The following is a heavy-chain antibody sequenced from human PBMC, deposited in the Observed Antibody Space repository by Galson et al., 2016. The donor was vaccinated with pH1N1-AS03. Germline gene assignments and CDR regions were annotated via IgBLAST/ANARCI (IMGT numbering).Heavy chain of an antibody. D-gene: IGHD1-14*01. CDR1: GFTFSAYD. Sequence: LRLSCAASGFTFSAYDMHWVRQVTGKRPEWVAGIGVGGDTYYSDSVKGRFTISRENGRNTLYLQMNSLGVGDTAVYYCARDKEPVGYWYFDLWGRGTHVTVSS. J-gene: IGHJ2*01. V-gene: IGHV3-13*01. CDR3: ARDKEPVGYWYFDL. CDR2: IGVGGDT.